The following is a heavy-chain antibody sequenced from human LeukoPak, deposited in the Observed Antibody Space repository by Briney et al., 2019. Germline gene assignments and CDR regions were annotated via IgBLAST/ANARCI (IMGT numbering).Heavy chain of an antibody. Sequence: ASVKVSCKASGGTFSSYGISWVRQAPGQGLEWMGWISAYNGNTNYAQKLQGRVTMTTDTSTSTAYMELRSLRSDDTAVYYCARDFPSGSYLGELYYWGQGTLVTVSS. CDR1: GGTFSSYG. CDR2: ISAYNGNT. CDR3: ARDFPSGSYLGELYY. J-gene: IGHJ4*02. V-gene: IGHV1-18*01. D-gene: IGHD1-26*01.